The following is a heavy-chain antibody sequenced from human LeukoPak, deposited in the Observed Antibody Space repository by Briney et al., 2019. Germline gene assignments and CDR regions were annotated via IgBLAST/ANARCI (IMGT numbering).Heavy chain of an antibody. CDR3: ARDRYGSGTSPDSFDI. J-gene: IGHJ3*02. D-gene: IGHD3-10*01. V-gene: IGHV3-53*01. CDR1: GFTVSSNY. Sequence: GGSLRLSCAASGFTVSSNYMSWVRQAPGKGLEWVSVIYSGGSTYYADSVKGRFTISRDNVKSSLYLQMNTLRDEDTAVYFCARDRYGSGTSPDSFDIWGQGTIVTVSS. CDR2: IYSGGST.